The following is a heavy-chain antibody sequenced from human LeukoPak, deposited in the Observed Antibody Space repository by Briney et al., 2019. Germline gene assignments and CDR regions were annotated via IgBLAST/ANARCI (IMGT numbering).Heavy chain of an antibody. J-gene: IGHJ4*02. Sequence: GGSLRLSCAASGFTFSSYSMYWVRRAPGKGLEWVSFTSSGSNYIYYTDSVKGRFTISRDNAKNSLYLQMNSLRVEDTAIYYCARVGCSGGTCYDYWGQGTLVTVSS. CDR2: TSSGSNYI. V-gene: IGHV3-21*01. CDR3: ARVGCSGGTCYDY. CDR1: GFTFSSYS. D-gene: IGHD2-15*01.